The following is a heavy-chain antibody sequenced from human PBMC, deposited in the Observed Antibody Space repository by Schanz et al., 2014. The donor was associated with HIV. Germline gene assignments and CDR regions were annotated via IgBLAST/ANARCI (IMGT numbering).Heavy chain of an antibody. D-gene: IGHD6-19*01. CDR3: AKVAIHSSGWLPFDY. J-gene: IGHJ4*02. CDR2: ISHNGNND. V-gene: IGHV3-30*18. CDR1: GFTFSTND. Sequence: QVQLVESGGGVVQPGRSLRLSCAASGFTFSTNDMHWVRQVPGKGLEWVAVISHNGNNDYYADSVKGRFTISRDNSKNTLYLQINSLGAEDTAVYYCAKVAIHSSGWLPFDYWGQGTLVTVSS.